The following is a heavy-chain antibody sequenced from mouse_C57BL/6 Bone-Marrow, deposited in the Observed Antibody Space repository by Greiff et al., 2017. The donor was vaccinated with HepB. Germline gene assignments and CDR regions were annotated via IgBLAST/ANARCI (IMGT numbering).Heavy chain of an antibody. V-gene: IGHV1-81*01. J-gene: IGHJ3*01. CDR3: ARHYSNSAWFAY. D-gene: IGHD2-5*01. Sequence: QVQLQQSGAELARPGASVKLSCKASGYTFTSYGISWVKQRTGQGLEWIGEIYPRSGNTYYNEKFKGKATLTADKSSSTAYMELRSLTSEDSAVYFCARHYSNSAWFAYWGQGTLVTVSA. CDR2: IYPRSGNT. CDR1: GYTFTSYG.